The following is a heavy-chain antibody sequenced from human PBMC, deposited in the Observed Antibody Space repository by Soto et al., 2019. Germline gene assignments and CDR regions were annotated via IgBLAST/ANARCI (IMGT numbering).Heavy chain of an antibody. CDR3: AIVTHSSWYPQYNWFDP. CDR2: IYYSGST. V-gene: IGHV4-39*01. D-gene: IGHD6-13*01. Sequence: PETLSLTCTVSGGSISSSSYYWGWSRQPPGKGLEWIGSIYYSGSTYYNPSLKSRLTISVDTSKNQFSLKLTSVTAADTAVYYCAIVTHSSWYPQYNWFDPWGQGTLVT. J-gene: IGHJ5*02. CDR1: GGSISSSSYY.